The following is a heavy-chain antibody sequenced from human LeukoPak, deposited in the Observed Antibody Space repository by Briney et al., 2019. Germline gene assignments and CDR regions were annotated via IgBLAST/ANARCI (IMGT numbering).Heavy chain of an antibody. CDR3: ANYAKDIVVLPAASIYWYFDL. V-gene: IGHV4-34*01. CDR2: INHSGST. CDR1: GGSFSGYY. Sequence: PSETLSLTCAVYGGSFSGYYWSWIRQPPGKGLEWIGEINHSGSTNYNPSLKSRVTISVDTSKNQFSLKLSSVTAADTAVYYCANYAKDIVVLPAASIYWYFDLWGRGTLVTVSS. J-gene: IGHJ2*01. D-gene: IGHD2-2*01.